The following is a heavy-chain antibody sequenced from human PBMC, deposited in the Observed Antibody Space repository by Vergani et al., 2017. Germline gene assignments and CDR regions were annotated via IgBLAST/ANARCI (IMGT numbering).Heavy chain of an antibody. J-gene: IGHJ4*02. CDR3: AGPQGTSAYYYGGFDY. V-gene: IGHV3-23*01. CDR1: GFTFSTYA. Sequence: EVQLLESGGGLVQPGGSLRLSCAASGFTFSTYAMTWVRQAPGKGLDWVSTISSDGGSTYYADPVKGRFTISRDNSKNTLSLTMNSLTAEDTAIYYCAGPQGTSAYYYGGFDYWGQGILVTVSS. D-gene: IGHD3-22*01. CDR2: ISSDGGST.